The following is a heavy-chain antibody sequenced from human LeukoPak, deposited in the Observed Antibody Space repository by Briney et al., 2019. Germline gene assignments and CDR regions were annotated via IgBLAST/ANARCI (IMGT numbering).Heavy chain of an antibody. CDR1: ESSFTSYW. CDR3: ARLESSGYYVY. D-gene: IGHD3-22*01. J-gene: IGHJ4*02. CDR2: IDPRNSYT. Sequence: GASLNISCKGSESSFTSYWISWVRQMPGKGLEWMVRIDPRNSYTKYSPSFQGHVSISADKSISTAYLQWSSLRASDTATYYCARLESSGYYVYWGQGTLVTVSS. V-gene: IGHV5-10-1*01.